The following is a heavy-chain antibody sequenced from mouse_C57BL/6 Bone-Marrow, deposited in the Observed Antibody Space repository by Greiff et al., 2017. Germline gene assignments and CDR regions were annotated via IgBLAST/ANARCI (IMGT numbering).Heavy chain of an antibody. J-gene: IGHJ1*03. Sequence: DVKLVESGGGLVQPGGSLKLSCAASGFTFSDYGMAWVRQAPRKGPEWVAFISNLAYSIYYADTVTGRFTIARENAKNTLYLEMSSLRSEDAAMYYCARGDYEGYWYFDVWGTGTTVTVSA. D-gene: IGHD2-4*01. V-gene: IGHV5-15*01. CDR3: ARGDYEGYWYFDV. CDR1: GFTFSDYG. CDR2: ISNLAYSI.